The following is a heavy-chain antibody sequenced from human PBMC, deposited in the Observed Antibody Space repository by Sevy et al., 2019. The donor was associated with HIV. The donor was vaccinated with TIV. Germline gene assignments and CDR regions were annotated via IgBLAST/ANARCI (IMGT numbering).Heavy chain of an antibody. CDR2: VNSDGSST. J-gene: IGHJ4*02. CDR3: VAANTWEDY. V-gene: IGHV3-74*01. D-gene: IGHD1-26*01. Sequence: GGSLRLSCSASGFTFGSYWMHWVRQAPGKGLVWISGVNSDGSSTNYADSGKGRFTMSRDSAKNTLYLQMNSLRAEDTAVYFCVAANTWEDYWGQGTLVTVSS. CDR1: GFTFGSYW.